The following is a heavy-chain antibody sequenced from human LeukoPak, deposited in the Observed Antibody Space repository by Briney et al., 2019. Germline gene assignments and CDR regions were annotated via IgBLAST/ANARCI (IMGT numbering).Heavy chain of an antibody. D-gene: IGHD4-17*01. Sequence: GGSLGLSCAASGATLRNYGMHWVRQAPGKGLEWVAIIWNDGSNKYYSDSVKGRFTISRNDSKNTLYLQMNSLRAEDTAVYHCARSAYGDYEGHDALDIWGQGTMVTVSS. CDR2: IWNDGSNK. V-gene: IGHV3-33*01. J-gene: IGHJ3*02. CDR3: ARSAYGDYEGHDALDI. CDR1: GATLRNYG.